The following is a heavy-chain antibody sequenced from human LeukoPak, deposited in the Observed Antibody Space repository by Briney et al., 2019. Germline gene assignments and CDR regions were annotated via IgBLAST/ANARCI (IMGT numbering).Heavy chain of an antibody. V-gene: IGHV3-23*01. CDR1: GFTFSSYA. D-gene: IGHD6-19*01. CDR2: ISGSGGST. CDR3: ARSSSSGWYPHYYFDY. J-gene: IGHJ4*02. Sequence: GGSLRLSCAASGFTFSSYAMSWVRQAPGKGLEWVSAISGSGGSTYYADSVKGRFTISRDNSKNTLYLQMNSLRAEDTAVYYCARSSSSGWYPHYYFDYWGQGTLVTVSS.